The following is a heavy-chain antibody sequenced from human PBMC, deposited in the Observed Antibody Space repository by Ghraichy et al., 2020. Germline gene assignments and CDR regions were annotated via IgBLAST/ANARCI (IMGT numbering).Heavy chain of an antibody. CDR2: IKEDGSEK. CDR1: GFSFSRSW. V-gene: IGHV3-7*01. CDR3: ARVGQWLTYFDF. J-gene: IGHJ4*02. D-gene: IGHD6-19*01. Sequence: GGSLRLSCAASGFSFSRSWMSWVRQAPGKGLEWVANIKEDGSEKYSVGSLKGRFTISRDNAKNSLYLQMDSLRAEDTAVYYCARVGQWLTYFDFWGQGTLVSVSS.